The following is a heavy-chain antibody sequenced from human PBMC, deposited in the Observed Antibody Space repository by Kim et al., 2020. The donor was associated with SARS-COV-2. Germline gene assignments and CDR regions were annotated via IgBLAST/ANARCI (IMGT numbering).Heavy chain of an antibody. CDR3: ARDSGFGEFDY. CDR2: ISTGSSYI. Sequence: GGSLRLSCAASGFTFSSYSMNWVRQAPGKGLEWVSSISTGSSYIYYADSLKGRFTISRDNAKNSLYLQMNSLRAEDTAVYYCARDSGFGEFDYWGQGTLV. V-gene: IGHV3-21*01. CDR1: GFTFSSYS. D-gene: IGHD3-10*01. J-gene: IGHJ4*02.